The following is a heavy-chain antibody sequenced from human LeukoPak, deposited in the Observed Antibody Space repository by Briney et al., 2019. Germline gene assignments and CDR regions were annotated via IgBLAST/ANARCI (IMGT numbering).Heavy chain of an antibody. Sequence: GASVKVSCKASGYTFTSYGISWVRQAPGQGLEWMGWISAYNGNTNYAQKLQGRVTMTTDTSTSTAYMELRSLRSDDTAVYYCARAAPYYYDSSGYSAFDSWGQGTMVTVSA. V-gene: IGHV1-18*01. CDR3: ARAAPYYYDSSGYSAFDS. J-gene: IGHJ3*02. CDR1: GYTFTSYG. CDR2: ISAYNGNT. D-gene: IGHD3-22*01.